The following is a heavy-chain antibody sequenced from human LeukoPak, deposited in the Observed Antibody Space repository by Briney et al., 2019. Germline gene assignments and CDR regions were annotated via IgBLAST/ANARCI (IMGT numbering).Heavy chain of an antibody. CDR3: ARGGRAETVLVTGDDAFDM. V-gene: IGHV4-61*10. CDR2: IYYSGST. J-gene: IGHJ3*02. CDR1: GGSISSGGYY. D-gene: IGHD3-16*01. Sequence: PSETLSLTCTVSGGSISSGGYYWSWIRQPAGKGLEWIGYIYYSGSTNYNPSLKGRVTISVVTSKNQFSLKLSSVTAADTAIYYCARGGRAETVLVTGDDAFDMWGQGTMVTVSS.